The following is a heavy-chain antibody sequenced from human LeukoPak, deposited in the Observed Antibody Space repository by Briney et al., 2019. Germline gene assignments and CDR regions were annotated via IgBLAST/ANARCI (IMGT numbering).Heavy chain of an antibody. CDR1: GFTFSSYA. J-gene: IGHJ4*02. CDR2: ISGSGGST. D-gene: IGHD6-13*01. CDR3: ARGEQLVFQLSDY. Sequence: PGGSLRLSCAASGFTFSSYAMSWVRQAPGKGLEWVSAISGSGGSTYYADSVKGRFTISRDNSKNTLYLQMNSLRAEDTAVYYCARGEQLVFQLSDYWGQGTLVTVSS. V-gene: IGHV3-23*01.